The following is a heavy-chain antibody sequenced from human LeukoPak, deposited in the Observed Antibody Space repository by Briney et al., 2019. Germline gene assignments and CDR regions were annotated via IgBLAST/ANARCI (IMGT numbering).Heavy chain of an antibody. Sequence: SETLSLTCTVSGGSISSSSYYWGWIRQPPGKGLEWIGSIYHSGSTYYNPSLKSRVTISVDTSKNQFSLKLSSVTAADTAVYYCAKPPHYYDSSGTLLGGAFDIWGQGTMVTVSS. J-gene: IGHJ3*02. CDR1: GGSISSSSYY. CDR3: AKPPHYYDSSGTLLGGAFDI. V-gene: IGHV4-39*07. CDR2: IYHSGST. D-gene: IGHD3-22*01.